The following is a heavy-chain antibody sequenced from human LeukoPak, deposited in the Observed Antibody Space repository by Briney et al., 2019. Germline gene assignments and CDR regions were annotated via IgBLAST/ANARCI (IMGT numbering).Heavy chain of an antibody. CDR2: IYYSGST. Sequence: SETLSLTCAVYGGSFSGYYWSWIRQPPGKGLEWIGYIYYSGSTNYNPSLKSRVTISVDTSKNQFSLKLSSVTAADTAVYYCARDLRAGSGYYPFDYWGQGTLVTVSS. V-gene: IGHV4-59*01. D-gene: IGHD3-22*01. J-gene: IGHJ4*02. CDR1: GGSFSGYY. CDR3: ARDLRAGSGYYPFDY.